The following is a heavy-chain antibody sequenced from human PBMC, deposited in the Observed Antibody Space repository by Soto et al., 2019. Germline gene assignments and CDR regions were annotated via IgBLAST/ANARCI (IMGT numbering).Heavy chain of an antibody. CDR2: ISYDGSNK. CDR3: ARDRQYSSSFMDV. D-gene: IGHD6-13*01. V-gene: IGHV3-30-3*01. Sequence: LRLSCAASGFTFSRYVMHWVRQAPGKGLEWVAVISYDGSNKYYADSVKGRFTISRDNSKSTLYLQMNSLRAEDTAVYYCARDRQYSSSFMDVWGQGTTVTVSS. CDR1: GFTFSRYV. J-gene: IGHJ6*02.